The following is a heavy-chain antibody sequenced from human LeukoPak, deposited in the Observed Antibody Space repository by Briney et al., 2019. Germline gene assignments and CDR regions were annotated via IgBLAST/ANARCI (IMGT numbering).Heavy chain of an antibody. Sequence: SETLSLTCAVYGGSFSDYYWSWIRQPPGKGLEWIGEINHSGSTNYNPSLKSRVTISVDTSKNQFSLKLSSVTAADTAVYYCASDSKYYYGSGSYFYWGQGTLVTVSS. D-gene: IGHD3-10*01. CDR2: INHSGST. J-gene: IGHJ4*02. CDR1: GGSFSDYY. CDR3: ASDSKYYYGSGSYFY. V-gene: IGHV4-34*01.